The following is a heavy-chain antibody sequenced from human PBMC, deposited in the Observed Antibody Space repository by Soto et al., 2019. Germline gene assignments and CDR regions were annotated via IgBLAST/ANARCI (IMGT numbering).Heavy chain of an antibody. CDR2: IYYSGST. D-gene: IGHD5-12*01. Sequence: QVQLQESGPGLVKPSETLSLTCTVSGGSISSYYWSWLRQPPGKGLEWIGYIYYSGSTNYNPSLKRRVTISVDTSKNQFSLKLSSVTAADTVVYYCERALGEMATIDQWGQGTLVTVSS. J-gene: IGHJ4*02. CDR1: GGSISSYY. V-gene: IGHV4-59*01. CDR3: ERALGEMATIDQ.